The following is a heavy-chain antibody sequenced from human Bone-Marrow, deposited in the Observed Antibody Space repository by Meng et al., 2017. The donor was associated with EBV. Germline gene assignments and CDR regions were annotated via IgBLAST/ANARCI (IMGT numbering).Heavy chain of an antibody. D-gene: IGHD6-19*01. CDR1: GFTFSSYA. CDR2: ISGSGGST. CDR3: ANLAVAGDY. V-gene: IGHV3-23*01. Sequence: GHLFGAGGGLVQPGGPLRLSCAASGFTFSSYAMGWVRQAPGKGLEWVSAISGSGGSTYYADSVKGRFTISRDNSKNTLYLQMNSLRAEDTAVYYCANLAVAGDYWGQGTLVTVSS. J-gene: IGHJ4*02.